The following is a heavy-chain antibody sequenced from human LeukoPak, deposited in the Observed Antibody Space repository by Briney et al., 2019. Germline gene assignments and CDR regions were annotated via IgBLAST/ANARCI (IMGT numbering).Heavy chain of an antibody. D-gene: IGHD3-22*01. CDR2: IYHSGST. Sequence: SETLSLTCAVSGVSISSGGYSWSWIRQPPGKGLEWIGYIYHSGSTYYNPSLKSRVTISVDRSKNQFSLKLSSVTAADTAVYYCARVRGLGYYDSSGYLDYWGQGTLVTVSS. V-gene: IGHV4-30-2*01. CDR3: ARVRGLGYYDSSGYLDY. J-gene: IGHJ4*02. CDR1: GVSISSGGYS.